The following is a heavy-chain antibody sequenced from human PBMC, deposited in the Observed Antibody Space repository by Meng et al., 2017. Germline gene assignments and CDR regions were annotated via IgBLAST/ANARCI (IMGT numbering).Heavy chain of an antibody. V-gene: IGHV1-8*03. Sequence: GEPGRSGAEMKRAGAQVKVSCKASGYTFTRYGINWVRQATGQGLEWMGWMNPNSGNNGYAQKFQGRVTITRNTSISTAYMELSSLRSEDTAVYYCARGYYGSGLFDPWGQGTLVTVSS. CDR1: GYTFTRYG. CDR3: ARGYYGSGLFDP. CDR2: MNPNSGNN. J-gene: IGHJ5*02. D-gene: IGHD3-10*01.